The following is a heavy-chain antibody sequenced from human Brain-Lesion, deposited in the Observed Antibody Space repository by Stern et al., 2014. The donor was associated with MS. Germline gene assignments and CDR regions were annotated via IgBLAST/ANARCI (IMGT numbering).Heavy chain of an antibody. V-gene: IGHV4-4*02. Sequence: QVQLVESGPGLVKPSGTLSLTCAVSGGSISSSNWWSWVRQSPGKGLEWIGESDHSGSTIYNPSLKSRVTVSVDTSKNRFSLNLRSGPAADTAVYFCARFPASRPHVFDSWGQGTLVTVSS. CDR2: SDHSGST. D-gene: IGHD6-13*01. CDR1: GGSISSSNW. J-gene: IGHJ4*02. CDR3: ARFPASRPHVFDS.